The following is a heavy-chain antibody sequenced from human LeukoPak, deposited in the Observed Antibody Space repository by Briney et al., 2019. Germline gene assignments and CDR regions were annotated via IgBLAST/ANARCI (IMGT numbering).Heavy chain of an antibody. Sequence: ASVKVSCKAAGYTFTGYYMHWVRQAPGQGLEWMGWINPNSGGTSYAQKFQGRVTMTRDTSISTAYMELSRLRSDDTAVYYCASPVLLWFGELGNDYWGQGTLVTVSS. J-gene: IGHJ4*02. CDR2: INPNSGGT. CDR3: ASPVLLWFGELGNDY. D-gene: IGHD3-10*01. CDR1: GYTFTGYY. V-gene: IGHV1-2*02.